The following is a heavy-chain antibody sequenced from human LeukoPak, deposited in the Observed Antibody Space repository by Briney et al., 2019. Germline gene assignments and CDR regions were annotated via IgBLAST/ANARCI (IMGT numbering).Heavy chain of an antibody. Sequence: SETLSLTCTVSGGSISSYYWSWVRQPPGKGLEWIGYVSYSGSTDYNPSLKSRVTISIDTSKNQFSLKLSSVTAADTAVYYCAREGVLWFGEASYFDYWGQGTLVTVSS. J-gene: IGHJ4*02. CDR1: GGSISSYY. CDR3: AREGVLWFGEASYFDY. V-gene: IGHV4-59*12. CDR2: VSYSGST. D-gene: IGHD3-10*01.